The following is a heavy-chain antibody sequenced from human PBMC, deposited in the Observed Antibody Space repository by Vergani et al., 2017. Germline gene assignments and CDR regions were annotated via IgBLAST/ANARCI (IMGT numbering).Heavy chain of an antibody. CDR2: ISSSSSTI. D-gene: IGHD3-9*01. Sequence: EVQLVESGGGLVQPGGSLRLSCAASGFTFSSYSMNWVRQAPGKGLEWVSYISSSSSTIYYADSVKGRFTISRDNAKNSLYLQMNSLRAEDTAVYYCARVGILTGYYNEDSWFDPWGQGTLVTVSS. J-gene: IGHJ5*02. CDR3: ARVGILTGYYNEDSWFDP. CDR1: GFTFSSYS. V-gene: IGHV3-48*01.